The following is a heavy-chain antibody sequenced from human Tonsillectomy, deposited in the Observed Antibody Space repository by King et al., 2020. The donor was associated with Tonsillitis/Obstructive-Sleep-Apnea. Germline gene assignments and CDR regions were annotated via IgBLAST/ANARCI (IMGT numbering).Heavy chain of an antibody. J-gene: IGHJ4*02. V-gene: IGHV3-30*01. CDR3: ARDFAPANFDY. Sequence: VQLVQSGGGVVQPGRSLRLSCEASGFTFSSYSMHWVRQAPGKGLEWVAVISYDGSNKYYADSVKGRFTISRDNSKNTLYLQMNSLRAEDTAVYYCARDFAPANFDYWGQGTLVTVSS. CDR2: ISYDGSNK. CDR1: GFTFSSYS.